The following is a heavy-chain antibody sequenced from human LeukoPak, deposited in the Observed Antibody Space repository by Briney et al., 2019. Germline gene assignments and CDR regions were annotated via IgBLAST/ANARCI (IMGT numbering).Heavy chain of an antibody. CDR1: GFTFSSYW. CDR3: ARGETTVNPGGFDP. CDR2: IKQDGSEM. D-gene: IGHD4-11*01. Sequence: GGSLRLSCAASGFTFSSYWMSRLRQAPGKGLDWVANIKQDGSEMYYVDSVKGRFTISRDNAKNSLYLQMNSLRVEDTAVYYCARGETTVNPGGFDPWGQGTLVTVSS. V-gene: IGHV3-7*01. J-gene: IGHJ5*02.